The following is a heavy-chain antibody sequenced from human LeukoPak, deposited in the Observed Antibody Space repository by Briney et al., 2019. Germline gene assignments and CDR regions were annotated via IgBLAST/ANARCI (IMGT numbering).Heavy chain of an antibody. J-gene: IGHJ5*02. Sequence: GESLKISCAASGFTFSNAWMSWVRQAPGKGLEGVGHIKSKTDGGTTDYAAPVKGRFTISRDDSKDALYLQVNSLKTEDTAVYYCTTAYYYGTGGAHHWGQGTLVTVSS. V-gene: IGHV3-15*01. CDR3: TTAYYYGTGGAHH. CDR1: GFTFSNAW. CDR2: IKSKTDGGTT. D-gene: IGHD3-10*01.